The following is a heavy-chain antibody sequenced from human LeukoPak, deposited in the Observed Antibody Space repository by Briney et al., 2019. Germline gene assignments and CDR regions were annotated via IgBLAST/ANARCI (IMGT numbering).Heavy chain of an antibody. CDR2: IYTSGST. J-gene: IGHJ6*03. CDR1: GGSIISGSYY. CDR3: AREDSSGYYYYYYMDV. D-gene: IGHD3-22*01. V-gene: IGHV4-61*02. Sequence: SQTLSLTCTVSGGSIISGSYYWSWIRQPAGKGLEWIGRIYTSGSTNYNPSLKSQVTISVDTSKNQFSLRLSSVTAADTAVYYCAREDSSGYYYYYYMDVWGKGTTVTISS.